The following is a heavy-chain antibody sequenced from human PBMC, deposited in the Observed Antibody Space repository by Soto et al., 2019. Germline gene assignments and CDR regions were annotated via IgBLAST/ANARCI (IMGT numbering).Heavy chain of an antibody. V-gene: IGHV3-48*02. Sequence: EAQLVESGGGLVQPGGSLRLSCVGSGFTFKNYAINWVRQAPGKGLEWVSYISSSSSTIHYADSVRGRFYISRDNARNSVFLQMNNLRDEDTPVYYYADLYGRASHWGQGTLVTVSS. J-gene: IGHJ4*02. D-gene: IGHD2-2*02. CDR3: ADLYGRASH. CDR2: ISSSSSTI. CDR1: GFTFKNYA.